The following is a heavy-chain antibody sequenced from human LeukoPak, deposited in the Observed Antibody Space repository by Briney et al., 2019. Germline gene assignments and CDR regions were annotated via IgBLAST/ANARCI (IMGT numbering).Heavy chain of an antibody. D-gene: IGHD3-10*02. J-gene: IGHJ3*02. CDR3: ARDLNYVGTSGAFDI. CDR1: GYTFISYY. CDR2: INPSGGST. Sequence: ASVKVSCKASGYTFISYYMHWVRQAPGQGLEWMGIINPSGGSTSYAQKFQGRVTMTRDMSTSTVYMELSSLRSEDTAVYYCARDLNYVGTSGAFDIWGQGTMVTVSS. V-gene: IGHV1-46*01.